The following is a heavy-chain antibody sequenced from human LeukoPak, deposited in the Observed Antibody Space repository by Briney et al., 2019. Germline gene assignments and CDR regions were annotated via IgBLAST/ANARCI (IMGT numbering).Heavy chain of an antibody. CDR1: GFPFSSYS. D-gene: IGHD6-13*01. CDR2: IKPDGTTK. J-gene: IGHJ4*02. V-gene: IGHV3-7*03. Sequence: LPGGSLRLSCAASGFPFSSYSMTWVRQAPGKGLEWVANIKPDGTTKFYVDSVKGRFTISRDNALNSLYLQMNSLRAGDTAIYYCARSIPYGTTWYGRSDYWGQGTLVTVSS. CDR3: ARSIPYGTTWYGRSDY.